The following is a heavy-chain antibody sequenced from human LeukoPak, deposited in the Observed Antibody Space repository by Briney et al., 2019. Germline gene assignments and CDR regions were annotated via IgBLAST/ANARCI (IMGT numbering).Heavy chain of an antibody. CDR1: GFTFSSYA. Sequence: GVSLRLSCAASGFTFSSYAMSWVRQAPGKGLEWVSAISGSGGSTYYADSVKGRFPISRDNSKNTLYLQMNSLRAEDTAVYYCAKGPTRITMVRGVDYWGQGTLVTVSS. V-gene: IGHV3-23*01. CDR3: AKGPTRITMVRGVDY. J-gene: IGHJ4*02. CDR2: ISGSGGST. D-gene: IGHD3-10*01.